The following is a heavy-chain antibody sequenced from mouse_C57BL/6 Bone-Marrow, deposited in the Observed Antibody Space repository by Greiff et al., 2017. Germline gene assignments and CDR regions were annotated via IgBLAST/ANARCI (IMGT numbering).Heavy chain of an antibody. CDR2: INSDGGST. CDR3: GRGGGKDDMDV. J-gene: IGHJ4*01. CDR1: AYTFTAYD. D-gene: IGHD1-1*02. V-gene: IGHV5-2*01. Sequence: EVQLMAPGGGLVQPGESLKLSCESSAYTFTAYDMSWVRQTPEKRLELVAAINSDGGSTYYPDTLKRRFIISRDNTKKTLYLQMSSLRSEDTALYYCGRGGGKDDMDVWGEGTSVTVSA.